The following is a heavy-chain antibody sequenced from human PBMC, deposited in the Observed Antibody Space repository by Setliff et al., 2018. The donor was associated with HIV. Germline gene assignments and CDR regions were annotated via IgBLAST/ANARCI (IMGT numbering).Heavy chain of an antibody. D-gene: IGHD2-21*01. V-gene: IGHV4-39*01. Sequence: PSETLSLTCTVSGGSISSSSYAWGWIRRPPGKGLEWLGTIYYSGTTYYNPSLNSRVTISVDTSKNQYSLKLSSVTAADTAVYYCARLYSTVTPDIWGKGTTFTVSS. CDR2: IYYSGTT. CDR3: ARLYSTVTPDI. J-gene: IGHJ6*03. CDR1: GGSISSSSYA.